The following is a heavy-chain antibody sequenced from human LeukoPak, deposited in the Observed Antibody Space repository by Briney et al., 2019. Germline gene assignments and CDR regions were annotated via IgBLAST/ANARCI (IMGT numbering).Heavy chain of an antibody. V-gene: IGHV4-34*01. CDR2: INHSGDT. J-gene: IGHJ6*03. CDR3: ARGLKDSKRYYSYYYYMDV. CDR1: GGSFSADY. Sequence: SETLSLTCAVSGGSFSADYWTWIRQSPRKGLEWIGEINHSGDTNYNPSLNSRLTISIGPSRNQVSLTLNSVTAADTAVYYCARGLKDSKRYYSYYYYMDVWGEGTKVTVSS. D-gene: IGHD4-11*01.